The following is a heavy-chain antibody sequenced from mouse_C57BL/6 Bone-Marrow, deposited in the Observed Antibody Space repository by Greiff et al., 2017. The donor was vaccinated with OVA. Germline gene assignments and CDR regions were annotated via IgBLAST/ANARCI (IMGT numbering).Heavy chain of an antibody. CDR1: GFTFSNYW. J-gene: IGHJ3*01. D-gene: IGHD2-5*01. V-gene: IGHV6-3*01. CDR2: IRLKSDNYAT. Sequence: EVMLVESGGGLVQPGGSMKLSCVASGFTFSNYWMNWVRQSPEKGLEWVAQIRLKSDNYATHYAESVKGRFTISRDDSKSSVYLQMNNLRAEDTGIYYCTASNYVAWFAYWGQGTLVTVSA. CDR3: TASNYVAWFAY.